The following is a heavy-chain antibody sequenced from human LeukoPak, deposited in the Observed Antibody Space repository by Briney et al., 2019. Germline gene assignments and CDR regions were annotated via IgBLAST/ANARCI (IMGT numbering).Heavy chain of an antibody. V-gene: IGHV4-59*12. CDR1: GGSISSYY. D-gene: IGHD3-10*01. CDR2: IYYSGST. CDR3: ARDYYGSGSYYLEAIDY. Sequence: SETLSLTCTVSGGSISSYYWSWIRQPPGKGLEWIGYIYYSGSTNYNPSLKSRVTISVDTSKNQFSLKLSSVTAADTAVYYCARDYYGSGSYYLEAIDYWGQGTLVTVSS. J-gene: IGHJ4*02.